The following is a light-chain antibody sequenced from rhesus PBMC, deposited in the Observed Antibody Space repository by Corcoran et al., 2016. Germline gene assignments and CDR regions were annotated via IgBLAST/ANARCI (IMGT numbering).Light chain of an antibody. V-gene: IGKV2-91*01. CDR3: MQVIQLPYS. CDR1: QSLLHSNGTTY. J-gene: IGKJ2*01. CDR2: LVS. Sequence: DIVMTQTPLSLPVTPGEPASISCRSSQSLLHSNGTTYLYWYLQKPGQSPLLLLYLVSNRASGVHDRFSGSGSGTDFTLKNSRVEAEDVGVYYCMQVIQLPYSFGQGTKVEIK.